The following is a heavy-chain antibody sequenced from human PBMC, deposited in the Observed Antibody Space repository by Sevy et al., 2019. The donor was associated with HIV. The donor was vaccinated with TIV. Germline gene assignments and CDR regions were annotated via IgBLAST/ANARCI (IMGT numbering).Heavy chain of an antibody. Sequence: SETLSLTCTVSGGPIGSDSYYWSWIRQPAGKGPEWIGRVYTSGTTNLDPSLKSRVTISIDTSKNLYSLVLSSVTAADTAVYFCARLHSANWSAFDIWGQGTMVTVSS. V-gene: IGHV4-61*02. J-gene: IGHJ3*02. CDR1: GGPIGSDSYY. CDR3: ARLHSANWSAFDI. CDR2: VYTSGTT. D-gene: IGHD1-1*01.